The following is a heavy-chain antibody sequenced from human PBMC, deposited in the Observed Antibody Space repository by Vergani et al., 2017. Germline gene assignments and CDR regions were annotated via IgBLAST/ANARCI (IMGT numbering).Heavy chain of an antibody. D-gene: IGHD3-10*01. CDR2: MCHSGST. CDR3: GRVADFYGLRSRLLDL. V-gene: IGHV4-59*01. J-gene: IGHJ5*02. CDR1: GGSMSGYY. Sequence: QVRLQESGPGLVKPSETLSLTCSVSGGSMSGYYWSWIRQPPGKELEWIGYMCHSGSTNYNPSLETRVTISGDTSKNQFSLQLNAVTAAATAVYYCGRVADFYGLRSRLLDLWGQGILVTVSS.